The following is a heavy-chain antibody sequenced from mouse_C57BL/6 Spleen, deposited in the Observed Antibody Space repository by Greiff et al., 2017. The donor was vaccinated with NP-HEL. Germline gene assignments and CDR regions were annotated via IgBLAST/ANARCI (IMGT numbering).Heavy chain of an antibody. J-gene: IGHJ3*01. CDR1: GYTFTDYY. CDR2: IYPGSGNT. CDR3: ARWEVGRGFAY. Sequence: QVQLQQSGAELVRPGASVKLSCKASGYTFTDYYINWVKQRPGQGLEWIARIYPGSGNTYYNEKFKGKATLTAEKSSSTAYMQLSSLTSEDSAVYFCARWEVGRGFAYWGQGTLVTVSA. D-gene: IGHD4-1*01. V-gene: IGHV1-76*01.